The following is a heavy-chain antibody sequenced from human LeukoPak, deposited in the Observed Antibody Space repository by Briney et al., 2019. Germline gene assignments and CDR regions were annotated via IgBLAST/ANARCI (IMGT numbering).Heavy chain of an antibody. V-gene: IGHV4-30-4*01. CDR2: IYYSGST. Sequence: PSQTLSLTCTVSGGSISSGDYYWSWIRQPPGKGLEWIGYIYYSGSTYYNPSLKSRVTISVDTSKNQFSLKLSSVTAADTAVYYCARVPYYYDSSGYSYYFDYWGQGTLVTVSS. CDR1: GGSISSGDYY. J-gene: IGHJ4*02. D-gene: IGHD3-22*01. CDR3: ARVPYYYDSSGYSYYFDY.